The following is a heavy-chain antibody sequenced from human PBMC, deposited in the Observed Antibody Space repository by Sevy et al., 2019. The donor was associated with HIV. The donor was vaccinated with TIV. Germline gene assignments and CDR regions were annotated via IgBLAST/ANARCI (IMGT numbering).Heavy chain of an antibody. J-gene: IGHJ4*02. CDR2: VDNDGSGT. CDR1: GFTFTNYW. V-gene: IGHV3-74*01. D-gene: IGHD2-8*01. Sequence: GSLRLSCAASGFTFTNYWMHWGRQAPGKGLVWVSRVDNDGSGTNYADFVKGRFTISRDNAKNTVYLQMNSLRAEDTAVYYCTRDMYGIDYWGQGTLVTVSS. CDR3: TRDMYGIDY.